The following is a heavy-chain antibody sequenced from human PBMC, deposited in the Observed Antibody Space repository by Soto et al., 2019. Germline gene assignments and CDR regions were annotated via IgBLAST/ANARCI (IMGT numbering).Heavy chain of an antibody. CDR1: GGSFSGYY. CDR2: INHSGST. Sequence: SETLSLTCAFYGGSFSGYYWSWIRQPPGKGLEWIGEINHSGSTNYNPSLKSRVTISVDTSKNQFSLKLSSVTAADTAVYYCARGATGRGVIARYYYGMDVWGQGTTVTVSS. V-gene: IGHV4-34*01. J-gene: IGHJ6*02. D-gene: IGHD3-16*02. CDR3: ARGATGRGVIARYYYGMDV.